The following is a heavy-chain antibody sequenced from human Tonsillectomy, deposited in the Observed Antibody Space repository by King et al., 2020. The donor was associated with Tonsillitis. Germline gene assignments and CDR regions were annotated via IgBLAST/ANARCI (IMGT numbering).Heavy chain of an antibody. V-gene: IGHV1-18*01. CDR2: ISAYNGNT. D-gene: IGHD3-10*01. Sequence: VQLVESGAEVKKPGASVKVSCKASGYTFTSYGISWVRQAPGQGLEWMGWISAYNGNTNYAQKLQGRVTMTTDTSTSTAYMELRSLRSDDTAVYYCARDLVTMVRGVIITPAFDYWGQGTLVTVSS. CDR1: GYTFTSYG. J-gene: IGHJ4*02. CDR3: ARDLVTMVRGVIITPAFDY.